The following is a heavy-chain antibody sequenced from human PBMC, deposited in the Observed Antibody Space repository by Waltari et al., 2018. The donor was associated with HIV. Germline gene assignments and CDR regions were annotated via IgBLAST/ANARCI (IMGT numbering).Heavy chain of an antibody. CDR2: IYFSGDT. CDR1: GVSISAGRYS. D-gene: IGHD2-15*01. V-gene: IGHV4-31*03. CDR3: ARDSGGSRDPHGGLVL. Sequence: QVQLQESGPGLVNPSPTLSLSCSVSGVSISAGRYSWSWIRQHPGKGLEWIGFIYFSGDTYYNPSLNSRVTISLDRSKNQVSLNLYSVTAADTAIYYCARDSGGSRDPHGGLVLWGRGTLVTVSS. J-gene: IGHJ4*02.